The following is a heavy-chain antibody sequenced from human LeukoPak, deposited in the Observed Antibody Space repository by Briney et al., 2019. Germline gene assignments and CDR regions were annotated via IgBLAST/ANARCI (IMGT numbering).Heavy chain of an antibody. J-gene: IGHJ3*02. CDR2: IYYSGST. Sequence: PSETLSLTCTVSGGSISSYYWSWIRQPPGKGLEWIGYIYYSGSTNYNPSLKSRVTISVDTSKNQFSLKLSSVTAADTAVYYCARISGYYDILTGYYRIDAFDIWGQGTMVTVSS. CDR1: GGSISSYY. CDR3: ARISGYYDILTGYYRIDAFDI. V-gene: IGHV4-59*01. D-gene: IGHD3-9*01.